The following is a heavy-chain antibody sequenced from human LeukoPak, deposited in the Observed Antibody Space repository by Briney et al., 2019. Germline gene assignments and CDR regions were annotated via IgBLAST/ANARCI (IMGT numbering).Heavy chain of an antibody. V-gene: IGHV3-23*01. D-gene: IGHD5-18*01. Sequence: GGSLRLSCAASGFTFSSYAMSWVRQAPGEGLEWVSAISGSGGSTYYADSMKGRFTISRDNSKNTLYLQMNSLRAEDTAVYYCAKDKGDTAMDPLDYWGQGTLVTVSS. CDR3: AKDKGDTAMDPLDY. CDR1: GFTFSSYA. J-gene: IGHJ4*02. CDR2: ISGSGGST.